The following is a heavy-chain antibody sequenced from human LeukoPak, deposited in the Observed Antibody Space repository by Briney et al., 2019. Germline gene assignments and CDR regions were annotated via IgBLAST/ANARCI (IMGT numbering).Heavy chain of an antibody. CDR2: INHSGST. J-gene: IGHJ3*02. Sequence: SETLSLTCAVYGGSFSGYYWSWIRQPPGKGLEWSGEINHSGSTNYNPSLKSRVTISVDTSKNQFSLKLSSVTAADTAVYYCARPYDILTGEYDAFDIWXQGXMVTVSS. V-gene: IGHV4-34*01. CDR3: ARPYDILTGEYDAFDI. D-gene: IGHD3-9*01. CDR1: GGSFSGYY.